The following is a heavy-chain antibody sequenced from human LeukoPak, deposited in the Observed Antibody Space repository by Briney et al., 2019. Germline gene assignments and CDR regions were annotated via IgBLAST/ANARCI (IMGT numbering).Heavy chain of an antibody. CDR2: IYYSGST. Sequence: SESLSLTCTVSRGSISSSSYYWGWIRQPPGKGLQWIGGIYYSGSTYYNPSLKSRLTISVDTSKNQFSLKLSSVTAADTAVYYCASSGRVPHCGGDCFSGWFDPWGQGTLVTVSS. V-gene: IGHV4-39*01. CDR1: RGSISSSSYY. CDR3: ASSGRVPHCGGDCFSGWFDP. J-gene: IGHJ5*02. D-gene: IGHD2-21*02.